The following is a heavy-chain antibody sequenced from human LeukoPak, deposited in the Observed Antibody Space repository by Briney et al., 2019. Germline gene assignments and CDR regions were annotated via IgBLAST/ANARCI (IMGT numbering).Heavy chain of an antibody. Sequence: ASVKVSCKASGYTFTSYGISWVRQAPGQGLEWMGWNSAYNGNTNYAQKLQGRVTMTTDTSTSTAYTELRSLRSDDTAVYYCARVVGATGYFDYWGQGTLVTVSS. D-gene: IGHD1-26*01. CDR1: GYTFTSYG. J-gene: IGHJ4*02. V-gene: IGHV1-18*01. CDR3: ARVVGATGYFDY. CDR2: NSAYNGNT.